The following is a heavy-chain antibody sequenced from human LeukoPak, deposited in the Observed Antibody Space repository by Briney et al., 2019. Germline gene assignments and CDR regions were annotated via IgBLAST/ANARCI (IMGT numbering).Heavy chain of an antibody. J-gene: IGHJ6*02. D-gene: IGHD6-19*01. Sequence: GGSLRLSCAASGFTFSNYAMSWVRQAPGKGLEWVSSISSSSSYIYYADSVKGRFTISRDNAKNSLYLQMNSLRAEDTAVYYCARDLRQDSGWYLGYYYYGMDVWGQGTTVTVSS. CDR2: ISSSSSYI. CDR1: GFTFSNYA. CDR3: ARDLRQDSGWYLGYYYYGMDV. V-gene: IGHV3-21*01.